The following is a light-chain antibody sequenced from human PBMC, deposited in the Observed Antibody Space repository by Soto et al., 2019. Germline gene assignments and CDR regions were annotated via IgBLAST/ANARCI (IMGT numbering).Light chain of an antibody. CDR3: QQRSIWPPRYT. V-gene: IGKV3-11*01. J-gene: IGKJ2*01. CDR2: DAS. CDR1: QSVGRY. Sequence: DIVLTQSPATLSLSPGERATLSCRASQSVGRYLAWYQQKPGQAPRLLIYDASTRASGIPARFSGSGSGTDFTLTISSFEPEDFAIYYCQQRSIWPPRYTFGQGTKVDIK.